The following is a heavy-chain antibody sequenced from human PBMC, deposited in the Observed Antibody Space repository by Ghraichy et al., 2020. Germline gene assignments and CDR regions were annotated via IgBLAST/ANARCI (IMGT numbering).Heavy chain of an antibody. Sequence: WGSLRLSCSASGFTFTNYAMHWVRQAPGKGLEYVSGISSNGGSTYYADSVKGRFTISRDNSKNTLYLQMSSLRAEDTAMYYCVKGYYYASGSPFDYWGQGTLVTVSS. J-gene: IGHJ4*02. CDR1: GFTFTNYA. CDR2: ISSNGGST. V-gene: IGHV3-64D*06. CDR3: VKGYYYASGSPFDY. D-gene: IGHD3-10*01.